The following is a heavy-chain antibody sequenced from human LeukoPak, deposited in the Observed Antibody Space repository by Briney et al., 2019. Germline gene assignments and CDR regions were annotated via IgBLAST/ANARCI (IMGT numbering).Heavy chain of an antibody. Sequence: SVKVSCKASGGTFSTFGISWVRQAPGQGLEWMGGIIPMSGTVNNAQKFQGRVTITVDKSTGTAYMELSSLRSDDTAVYYCARETGYAYGRAPLDYWGQGTLVTVSS. CDR1: GGTFSTFG. J-gene: IGHJ4*02. D-gene: IGHD5-18*01. CDR2: IIPMSGTV. V-gene: IGHV1-69*06. CDR3: ARETGYAYGRAPLDY.